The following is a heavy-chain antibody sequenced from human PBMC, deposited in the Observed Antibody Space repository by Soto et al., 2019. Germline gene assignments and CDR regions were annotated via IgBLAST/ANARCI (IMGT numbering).Heavy chain of an antibody. CDR3: ARPIHYYDSSGYYLLDY. D-gene: IGHD3-22*01. Sequence: PGESLKISCKGSGYSFTSYWISWVRQMPGKGLEWMGRIDPSDSYTNYSPSFQGHVTISADKSISTAYLQWSSLKASDTAMYYCARPIHYYDSSGYYLLDYWGQGTLVTGSS. V-gene: IGHV5-10-1*01. CDR2: IDPSDSYT. CDR1: GYSFTSYW. J-gene: IGHJ4*02.